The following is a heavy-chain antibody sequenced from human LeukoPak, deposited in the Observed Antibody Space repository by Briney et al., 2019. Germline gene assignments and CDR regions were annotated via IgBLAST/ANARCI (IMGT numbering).Heavy chain of an antibody. J-gene: IGHJ4*02. V-gene: IGHV3-30*18. CDR2: ISYDGSNK. CDR1: GFIFSDYS. Sequence: GGSLRLSCVASGFIFSDYSMDWVRQAPGKGLEWVAVISYDGSNKYYADSVKGRFTISRDNSKNTLYLQMNSLRAEDTAVYYCAKDRRPYDFWSGYQDYWGQGTLVAVSS. D-gene: IGHD3-3*01. CDR3: AKDRRPYDFWSGYQDY.